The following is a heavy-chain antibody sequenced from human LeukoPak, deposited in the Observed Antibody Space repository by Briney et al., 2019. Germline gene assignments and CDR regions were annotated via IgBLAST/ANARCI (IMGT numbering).Heavy chain of an antibody. D-gene: IGHD3-22*01. CDR1: GYTFTGYY. CDR2: INPNSGGT. CDR3: ARSNYYDSSGYYYN. Sequence: ASVKVSCKASGYTFTGYYMHWVRQAPGQGLEWMGWINPNSGGTNYAQKFQGGVTMTRDTSISTAYMELSRLRSDDTAVYYCARSNYYDSSGYYYNWGQGTLVTVSS. J-gene: IGHJ4*02. V-gene: IGHV1-2*02.